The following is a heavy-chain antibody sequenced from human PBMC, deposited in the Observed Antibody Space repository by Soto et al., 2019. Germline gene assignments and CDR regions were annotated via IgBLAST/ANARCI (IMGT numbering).Heavy chain of an antibody. CDR3: ANRPRYYNMDV. CDR2: ITNTGGGT. V-gene: IGHV3-23*01. J-gene: IGHJ6*02. CDR1: GFMFNTYA. Sequence: EVQLLESGGGLVQPGGSLRLSCAASGFMFNTYAMTWVRQAPGKGLEWVATITNTGGGTYYADSVTGRFTISRDNSNNRLYLQMYSLRAEDTAVYFCANRPRYYNMDVWGQGTTVTFSS.